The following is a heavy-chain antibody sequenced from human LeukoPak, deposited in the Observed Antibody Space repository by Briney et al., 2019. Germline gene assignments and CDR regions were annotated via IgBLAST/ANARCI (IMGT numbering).Heavy chain of an antibody. CDR1: GFTFSSYA. Sequence: GGSLRLSCAVSGFTFSSYAMSWVRQAPGKGLECVSIITGGGNIIYYAGSVKGRLTISRDNSKNTVYLQMNSLRADDTAVYYCARDRLLYYYDSGPTGHFQHWGQGTLVTV. D-gene: IGHD3-22*01. J-gene: IGHJ1*01. V-gene: IGHV3-23*01. CDR3: ARDRLLYYYDSGPTGHFQH. CDR2: ITGGGNII.